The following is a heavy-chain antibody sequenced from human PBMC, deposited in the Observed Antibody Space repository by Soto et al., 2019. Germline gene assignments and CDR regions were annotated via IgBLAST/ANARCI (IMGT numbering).Heavy chain of an antibody. CDR2: ISWNSGSI. V-gene: IGHV3-9*01. Sequence: GGSLRLSCAASGFTFDDYAMHWVRQAPGKGLEWVSGISWNSGSIGYADSVKGRFTISRDNAKNSLYLQMNSLRAEDTALYYCAKEVVVPAPDYYYYYMDVWGKGTTVTVSS. D-gene: IGHD2-2*01. J-gene: IGHJ6*03. CDR1: GFTFDDYA. CDR3: AKEVVVPAPDYYYYYMDV.